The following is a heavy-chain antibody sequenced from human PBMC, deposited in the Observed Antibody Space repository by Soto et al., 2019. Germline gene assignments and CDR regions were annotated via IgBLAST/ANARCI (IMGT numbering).Heavy chain of an antibody. CDR1: GYSFTRYG. Sequence: QVQLVQSGAEVKKPGASVKVSCKASGYSFTRYGISWVRQAPGQGLEWMGWISGYNANTNYPENLQGRVTMTTDTSTSTAYMEVSHLISDDTAVYSCARIGDVPYYYYGLDVWGQGTTVTVSS. J-gene: IGHJ6*02. V-gene: IGHV1-18*01. CDR2: ISGYNANT. CDR3: ARIGDVPYYYYGLDV. D-gene: IGHD3-10*01.